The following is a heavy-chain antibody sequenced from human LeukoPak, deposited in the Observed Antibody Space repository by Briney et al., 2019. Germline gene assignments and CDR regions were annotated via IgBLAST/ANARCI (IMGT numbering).Heavy chain of an antibody. CDR1: GFTFSRYA. D-gene: IGHD2-2*01. J-gene: IGHJ3*02. CDR3: AKDYCSSTSCSDDAFDI. CDR2: ISGSGGST. Sequence: GGSLRLSCAASGFTFSRYAMSWVRQAPGKGLEWVSAISGSGGSTYYADSVKGRFTISRDNSKNTLYLQMNSLRAEDTAVYYCAKDYCSSTSCSDDAFDIWGQGTMVTVSS. V-gene: IGHV3-23*01.